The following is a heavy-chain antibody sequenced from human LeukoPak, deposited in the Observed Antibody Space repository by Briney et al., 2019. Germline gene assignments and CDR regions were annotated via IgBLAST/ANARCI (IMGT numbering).Heavy chain of an antibody. D-gene: IGHD3-9*01. CDR2: INHSGST. CDR3: ARGRRYFDWLLRGYYFHH. Sequence: SETLSLTCAVYGGSFSGYYWSWIRQPPGKGLEGIGEINHSGSTNYNPSLKSRVTISVDTSKNQFSLKLSSVTAADTAVYYCARGRRYFDWLLRGYYFHHWGQGTLVTVSS. CDR1: GGSFSGYY. J-gene: IGHJ4*02. V-gene: IGHV4-34*01.